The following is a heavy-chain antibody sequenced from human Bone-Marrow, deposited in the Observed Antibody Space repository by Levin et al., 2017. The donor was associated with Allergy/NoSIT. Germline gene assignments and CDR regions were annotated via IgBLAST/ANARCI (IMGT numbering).Heavy chain of an antibody. CDR3: ARDTINGGEFFDS. CDR2: IGSSGRTI. D-gene: IGHD3-16*01. CDR1: GFTFSNYN. Sequence: PGESLKISCATSGFTFSNYNMNWVRQAPGKGLEWIAYIGSSGRTIHYADSVRGRFTISKDNAKNSLYLQMDSLRGEDTAVYYCARDTINGGEFFDSWGQGTLVTVSS. V-gene: IGHV3-48*04. J-gene: IGHJ4*02.